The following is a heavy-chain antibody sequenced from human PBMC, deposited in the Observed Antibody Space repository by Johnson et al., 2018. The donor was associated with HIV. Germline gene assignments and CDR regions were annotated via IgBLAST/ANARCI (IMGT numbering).Heavy chain of an antibody. CDR2: ISWNGGST. Sequence: VQLVESGGGVVRPGGSLRLSCAASGFTFDDYDMSWVRQAPGKGLEWVSGISWNGGSTGYADSVEGRFTISRDNSKNTLYLQMNSLRAEDTAVYYCARDSVILVDGAFDIWGQGTMVTVSS. D-gene: IGHD2-15*01. V-gene: IGHV3-20*04. CDR1: GFTFDDYD. CDR3: ARDSVILVDGAFDI. J-gene: IGHJ3*02.